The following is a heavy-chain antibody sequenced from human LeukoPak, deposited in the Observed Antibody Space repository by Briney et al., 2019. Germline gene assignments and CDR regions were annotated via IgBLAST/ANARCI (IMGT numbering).Heavy chain of an antibody. CDR3: ARDTLRITIFGVVTAPYFDY. CDR1: GGSFSGYY. CDR2: INHSGST. Sequence: PSETLSLTCAVYGGSFSGYYWSWIRQPPGKGLEWIGEINHSGSTNYNPSLKSRVTISVDTSKNQFSLQLSSVTAADTAVYYCARDTLRITIFGVVTAPYFDYWGQGTLVTVSS. D-gene: IGHD3-3*01. J-gene: IGHJ4*02. V-gene: IGHV4-34*01.